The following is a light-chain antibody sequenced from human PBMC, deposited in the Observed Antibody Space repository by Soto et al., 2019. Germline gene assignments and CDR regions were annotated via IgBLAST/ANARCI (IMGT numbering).Light chain of an antibody. J-gene: IGLJ1*01. Sequence: QSVLTQPPSVSGAPGQRVTISCTGSSANIGAAYNVDWYQQLPGTAPKLLIYGNNNRPSGVPARFSGSKSGTSASLAIAGLQAEDEGDYYCCSYAGSYPFVFGTGTKVTVL. CDR3: CSYAGSYPFV. V-gene: IGLV1-40*01. CDR2: GNN. CDR1: SANIGAAYN.